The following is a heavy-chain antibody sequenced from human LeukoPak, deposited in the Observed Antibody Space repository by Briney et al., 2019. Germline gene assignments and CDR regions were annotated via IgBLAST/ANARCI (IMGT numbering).Heavy chain of an antibody. Sequence: SETLSLTCTVSGGSISSGSYYWSWIRQPAGKGLEWIGRIYTSGSTNYNPSLKSRVTISVDTSKNQFSLKLSSVTAADTAVYYCARERAMGYNWFDPWGQGTLVTVSP. J-gene: IGHJ5*02. CDR2: IYTSGST. V-gene: IGHV4-61*02. CDR1: GGSISSGSYY. D-gene: IGHD3-16*01. CDR3: ARERAMGYNWFDP.